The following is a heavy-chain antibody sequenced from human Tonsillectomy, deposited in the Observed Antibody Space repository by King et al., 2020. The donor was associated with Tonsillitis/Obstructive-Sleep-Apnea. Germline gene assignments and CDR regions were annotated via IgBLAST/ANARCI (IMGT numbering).Heavy chain of an antibody. D-gene: IGHD6-19*01. Sequence: QLVQSGAEVKKPGASVKVSCKASGYTFTSYDINWVRQATGQGLEWVGWMNPNSGNTGYAQKFQGRVTMTRNTSISTAYMELSSLRSEDTAVYYCARSSSGAVYYYYYMDVWGKGTTVTVSS. CDR2: MNPNSGNT. V-gene: IGHV1-8*01. CDR1: GYTFTSYD. CDR3: ARSSSGAVYYYYYMDV. J-gene: IGHJ6*03.